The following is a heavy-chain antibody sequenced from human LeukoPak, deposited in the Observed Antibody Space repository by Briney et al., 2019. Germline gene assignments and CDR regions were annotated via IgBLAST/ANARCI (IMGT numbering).Heavy chain of an antibody. CDR3: ARDKGYYGSGSYPEGYFDY. CDR1: GFTFSSYS. Sequence: GGSLRLSCAASGFTFSSYSMNWVRQAPGKGLEWVSSISSSSSTIYYADSVKGRFTISRDNAKNSLYLQMNSLRAEDTAVYYCARDKGYYGSGSYPEGYFDYWGQGTLVTVSS. J-gene: IGHJ4*02. V-gene: IGHV3-48*01. CDR2: ISSSSSTI. D-gene: IGHD3-10*01.